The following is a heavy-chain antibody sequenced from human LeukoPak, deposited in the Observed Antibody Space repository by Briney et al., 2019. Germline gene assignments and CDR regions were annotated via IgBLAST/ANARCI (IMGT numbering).Heavy chain of an antibody. CDR1: GFTFSNYW. J-gene: IGHJ4*02. D-gene: IGHD4-23*01. CDR3: ARGGNGGNSLDY. Sequence: GGSLRLSCVASGFTFSNYWMHWVRQAPGKGLVWVSRIYIDGADTTYADSVKGRFTISRDNAKNTLYLQMNSLRAEDTAVYYCARGGNGGNSLDYWGQGALITVSS. V-gene: IGHV3-74*03. CDR2: IYIDGADT.